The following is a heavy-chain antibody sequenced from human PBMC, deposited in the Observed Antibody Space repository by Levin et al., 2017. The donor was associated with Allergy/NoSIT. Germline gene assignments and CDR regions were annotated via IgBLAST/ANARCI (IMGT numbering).Heavy chain of an antibody. D-gene: IGHD5-18*01. V-gene: IGHV3-30*03. CDR1: GFTFSSYG. Sequence: GESLKISCAASGFTFSSYGTHWVRQAPGKGLEWVSVISYDGSNKYYADSVKGRFTISRDNSKNTLYLQMYSLRAEDTAVYYCGTTGRGYSDGPFDYWGQGTLVTVSS. CDR3: GTTGRGYSDGPFDY. CDR2: ISYDGSNK. J-gene: IGHJ4*02.